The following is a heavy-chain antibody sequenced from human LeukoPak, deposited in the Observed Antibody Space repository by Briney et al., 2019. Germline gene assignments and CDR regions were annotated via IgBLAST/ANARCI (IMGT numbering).Heavy chain of an antibody. D-gene: IGHD3-22*01. J-gene: IGHJ4*02. Sequence: ASVKVSCKASGYTFTGYYMHWVRQAPGQGREWMGWINPNSGGTNYAQKFQGRVTMTRDTSISTAYMELSRLRSDDTAVYYCARRGVYYDSSGYYYCFDYWGQGTLVTVSS. V-gene: IGHV1-2*02. CDR3: ARRGVYYDSSGYYYCFDY. CDR2: INPNSGGT. CDR1: GYTFTGYY.